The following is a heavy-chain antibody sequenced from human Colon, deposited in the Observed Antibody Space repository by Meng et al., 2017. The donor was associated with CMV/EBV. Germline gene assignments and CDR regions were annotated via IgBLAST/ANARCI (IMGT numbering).Heavy chain of an antibody. CDR1: GYTFTAFY. D-gene: IGHD2-2*01. J-gene: IGHJ4*02. CDR3: ARGTVRGPADH. V-gene: IGHV1-46*01. CDR2: INPTGGST. Sequence: ASVKVSCKTSGYTFTAFYVFWMRQAPGQGLEWIGMINPTGGSTSFAQDFRGRGTLTRDTSTSTVYMDVSSLRSEDTAVYFCARGTVRGPADHWGQGTLVTVSS.